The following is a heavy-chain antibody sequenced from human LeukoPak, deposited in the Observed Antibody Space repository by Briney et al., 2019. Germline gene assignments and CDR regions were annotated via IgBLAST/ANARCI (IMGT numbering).Heavy chain of an antibody. J-gene: IGHJ4*02. V-gene: IGHV4-39*02. CDR3: ARDRIAAAGYFHY. D-gene: IGHD6-13*01. CDR2: IYYSGST. Sequence: SETLSLTCTVSGGSISSSNYYWGWIRQPPGKGLEWIGSIYYSGSTYYNPSLKSRVTISVDTSKNQFSLKLSSVTAADTALYFCARDRIAAAGYFHYWGQGTPVTVSS. CDR1: GGSISSSNYY.